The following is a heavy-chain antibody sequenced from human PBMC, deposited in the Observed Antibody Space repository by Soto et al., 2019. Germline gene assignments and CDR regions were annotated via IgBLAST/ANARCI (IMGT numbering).Heavy chain of an antibody. D-gene: IGHD2-2*01. CDR1: GTSITNNY. V-gene: IGHV4-59*01. J-gene: IGHJ4*02. CDR2: IYYTGDT. CDR3: ARYARVPDS. Sequence: SETLSLTCTVSGTSITNNYWTWIRQPPGQGLESIGYIYYTGDTNSNPSLKSRATISIDTSKNQFSLKLSSVTTADTAVYYCARYARVPDSRGQRILVTVSS.